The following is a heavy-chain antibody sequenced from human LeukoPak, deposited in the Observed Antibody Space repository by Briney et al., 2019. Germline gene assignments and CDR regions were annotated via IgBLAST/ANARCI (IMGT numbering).Heavy chain of an antibody. CDR3: ASLGGYYDSRLYAFDI. D-gene: IGHD3-22*01. CDR2: IIPIFGTA. Sequence: GASVKVSCKASGGTFSSYAISWVRQAPGQGLEWMGGIIPIFGTANYAQKFQGRVTITADKSTSTAYMELSSLRSEDTAVYYCASLGGYYDSRLYAFDIWGQGTMVTVSS. CDR1: GGTFSSYA. J-gene: IGHJ3*02. V-gene: IGHV1-69*06.